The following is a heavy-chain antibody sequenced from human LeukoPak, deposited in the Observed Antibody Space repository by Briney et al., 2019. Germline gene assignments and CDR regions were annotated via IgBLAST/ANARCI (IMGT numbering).Heavy chain of an antibody. CDR3: ARGIYDSSGYYALRY. D-gene: IGHD3-22*01. Sequence: SEPLSLSCTVSGGSISSGGYYWSWIRQHPGKGLEWIGYIYYSGSTYYSPSLKSRLTISVDTSKNQFSLKLSSVTAADTAVYYCARGIYDSSGYYALRYWGQGTLVTVSS. CDR1: GGSISSGGYY. CDR2: IYYSGST. V-gene: IGHV4-31*03. J-gene: IGHJ4*02.